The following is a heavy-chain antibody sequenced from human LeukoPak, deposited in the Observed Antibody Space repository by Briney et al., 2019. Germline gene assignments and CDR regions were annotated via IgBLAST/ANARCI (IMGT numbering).Heavy chain of an antibody. D-gene: IGHD3-3*01. V-gene: IGHV3-49*04. CDR2: IRSKAYGGTT. CDR1: GFTFGDYA. J-gene: IGHJ4*02. Sequence: GGSLRLSCTASGFTFGDYAMSWVRQAPGKGLEWVGFIRSKAYGGTTEYAASVKGRFTISRDDSQRTAYLQMNSLKTEDTAVYYCTRDQYDFWSGYPGIDYWGQGTLVTVSS. CDR3: TRDQYDFWSGYPGIDY.